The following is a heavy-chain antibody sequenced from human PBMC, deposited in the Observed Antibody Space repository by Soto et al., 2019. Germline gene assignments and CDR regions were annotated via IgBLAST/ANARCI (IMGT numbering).Heavy chain of an antibody. V-gene: IGHV3-74*01. J-gene: IGHJ4*02. Sequence: EVQLVESGGGLVQPGGSLRLSCAASGFTFTDYWIHWVRQVPGKGLVWVSRIKSDETTTGYADSVKGRFTISRDNAKNTVYLQMSSLRAEDTAVYYCARGLHLAYGQDFWGQGILVTVSS. CDR2: IKSDETTT. CDR1: GFTFTDYW. D-gene: IGHD4-17*01. CDR3: ARGLHLAYGQDF.